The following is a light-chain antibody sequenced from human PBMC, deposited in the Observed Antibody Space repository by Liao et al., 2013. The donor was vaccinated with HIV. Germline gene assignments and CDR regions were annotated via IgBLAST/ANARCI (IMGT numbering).Light chain of an antibody. J-gene: IGLJ2*01. CDR3: QAWDSSTAHVV. CDR1: KLGDKY. CDR2: QDN. Sequence: SYELTQPPSVSVSPGQTASITCSGDKLGDKYACWYQQKPGQSPVLVIYQDNKRPSGIPERFSGSKSGNTATLTISGTQAMDAADYYCQAWDSSTAHVVFGGGTNLTVL. V-gene: IGLV3-1*01.